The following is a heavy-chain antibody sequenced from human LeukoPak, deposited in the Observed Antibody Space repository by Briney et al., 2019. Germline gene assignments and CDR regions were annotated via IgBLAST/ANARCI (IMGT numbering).Heavy chain of an antibody. CDR1: GGTFSSYA. J-gene: IGHJ4*02. CDR3: ARAYYDSSGYYYEYYFDY. V-gene: IGHV1-69*13. Sequence: SVKVSCKASGGTFSSYAISWVRQAPGQGLEWMGGIIPIFGTANYAQKFQGRVTITADESTSTTYMELSSLRSEDTAVYYCARAYYDSSGYYYEYYFDYWGQGTLVTASS. D-gene: IGHD3-22*01. CDR2: IIPIFGTA.